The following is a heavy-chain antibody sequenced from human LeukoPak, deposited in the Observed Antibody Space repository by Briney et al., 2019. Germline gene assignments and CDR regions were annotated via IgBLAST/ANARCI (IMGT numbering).Heavy chain of an antibody. D-gene: IGHD6-19*01. J-gene: IGHJ4*02. Sequence: PGGSLRLSCAASGFIFSNYGMHWVRQAPGKGLEWVAVIAYDGSKKYYADSVKGRFTVSRDNSKNTLYLQMNSLRVEDTAVYYCAKVPMDAGWLVLDYWGQGTLVTVSS. CDR2: IAYDGSKK. CDR3: AKVPMDAGWLVLDY. V-gene: IGHV3-30*18. CDR1: GFIFSNYG.